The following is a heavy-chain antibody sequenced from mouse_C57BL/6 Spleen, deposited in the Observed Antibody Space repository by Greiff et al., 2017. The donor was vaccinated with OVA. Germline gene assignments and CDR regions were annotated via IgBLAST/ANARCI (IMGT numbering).Heavy chain of an antibody. CDR1: GYTFTGYY. J-gene: IGHJ1*03. V-gene: IGHV1-76*01. D-gene: IGHD2-4*01. CDR3: ARADYDRSYWYFDV. CDR2: IYPGSGNT. Sequence: VQLQQSGAELVKPGASVKLSCKASGYTFTGYYINWVKQRPGQGLEWIARIYPGSGNTNYNEKFKGKATLTAETSSSTAYMQLSSLTSEASAVYVCARADYDRSYWYFDVWGTGTTVTVSS.